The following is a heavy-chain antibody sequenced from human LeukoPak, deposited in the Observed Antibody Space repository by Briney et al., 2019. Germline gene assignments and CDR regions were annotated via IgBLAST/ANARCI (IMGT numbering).Heavy chain of an antibody. D-gene: IGHD6-13*01. J-gene: IGHJ4*02. CDR1: GYTFTSYD. Sequence: ASVKVSCKASGYTFTSYDINWVRQATGQGLEWMGWMNPNSGNTGYAQKFQGRVTMTRNTSISTAYMELSSLRSEDTAVYYCAREGPGIAAVDYWGQGTLVTVSS. V-gene: IGHV1-8*01. CDR2: MNPNSGNT. CDR3: AREGPGIAAVDY.